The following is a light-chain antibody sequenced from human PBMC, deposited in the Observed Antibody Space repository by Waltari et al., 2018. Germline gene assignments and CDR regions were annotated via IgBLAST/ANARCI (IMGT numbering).Light chain of an antibody. CDR1: QSVSKY. V-gene: IGKV3-11*01. CDR2: DAS. J-gene: IGKJ4*01. Sequence: EIVLTQSPATLSLSPGERATLSCKASQSVSKYLAWYQQKPGQAPRLLIYDASNRATGDPARFSGSGSGTDFTLTISSLEPEDFVVYYCQQRSSRPFTFGGGTKVEIK. CDR3: QQRSSRPFT.